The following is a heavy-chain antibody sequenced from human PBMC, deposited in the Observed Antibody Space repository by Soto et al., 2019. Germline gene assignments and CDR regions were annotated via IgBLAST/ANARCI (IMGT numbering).Heavy chain of an antibody. CDR3: AKGFNYDFWSGYPHDAFDI. V-gene: IGHV3-23*01. CDR1: GFTFSSYA. J-gene: IGHJ3*02. CDR2: ISGSGASV. D-gene: IGHD3-3*01. Sequence: GGSLRLSCAASGFTFSSYAMSWVRQAPGKGLEWVSAISGSGASVYYADSVKGRFTISRDNSKNTLYLQMNSLRAEDTAVYYCAKGFNYDFWSGYPHDAFDIWGQGTMVTVSS.